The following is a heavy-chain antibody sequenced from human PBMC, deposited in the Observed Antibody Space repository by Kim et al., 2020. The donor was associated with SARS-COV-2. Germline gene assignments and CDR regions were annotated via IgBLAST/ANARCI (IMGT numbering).Heavy chain of an antibody. CDR3: AKGDHIVRGVMMY. J-gene: IGHJ4*02. CDR2: IYYRGNT. CDR1: GGSITSSNW. V-gene: IGHV4-4*02. Sequence: SETLSLTCAVSGGSITSSNWWSWVRQPPGKGLEWIGDIYYRGNTKYNSSLKSRVTISVDTSQNQFSLKLNSVTAADMAVYYCAKGDHIVRGVMMYWGQGILVTVSS. D-gene: IGHD3-10*01.